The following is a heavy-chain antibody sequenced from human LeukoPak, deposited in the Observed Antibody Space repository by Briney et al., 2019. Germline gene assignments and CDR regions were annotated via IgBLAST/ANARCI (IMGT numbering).Heavy chain of an antibody. CDR3: AREDSSGYLGY. D-gene: IGHD3-22*01. J-gene: IGHJ4*02. CDR2: IYYSGST. Sequence: PSETLSLTCTVSGRSVSSNIYYCNWIRQPPGKGLEWIGYIYYSGSTNYNPSLKSRVTISVDTSKNQFSLKLTSLTAADTAVYYCAREDSSGYLGYWGQGTLVTVSS. V-gene: IGHV4-61*01. CDR1: GRSVSSNIYY.